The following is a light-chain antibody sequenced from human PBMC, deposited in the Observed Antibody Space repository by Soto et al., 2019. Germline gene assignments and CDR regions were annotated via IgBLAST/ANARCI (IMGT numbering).Light chain of an antibody. CDR3: SSNAGSNNLV. V-gene: IGLV2-8*01. CDR1: SSDVGDYNY. CDR2: EVS. J-gene: IGLJ2*01. Sequence: QSVLTQPPSASGTTGQSVTIPCTGTSSDVGDYNYVSWYQQHPGKAPKLMIYEVSRRPSGVPDRFSGSKSGNTASLTVSGLQAEDEADYYCSSNAGSNNLVFGGGTKVTVL.